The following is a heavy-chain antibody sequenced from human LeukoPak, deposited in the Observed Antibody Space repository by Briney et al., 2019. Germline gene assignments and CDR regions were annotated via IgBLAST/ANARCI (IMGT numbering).Heavy chain of an antibody. CDR1: GFTFSSYA. CDR2: ISYDGSNK. Sequence: GRSLRLSCAASGFTFSSYAMHWVRQAPGKGLEWVAVISYDGSNKYYADSVKGRFTISRDNPKNTLYLQMNSLRAEDTAVYYCARGVAEQWLVQRWFDPWGQGTLVTVSS. V-gene: IGHV3-30*04. CDR3: ARGVAEQWLVQRWFDP. D-gene: IGHD6-19*01. J-gene: IGHJ5*02.